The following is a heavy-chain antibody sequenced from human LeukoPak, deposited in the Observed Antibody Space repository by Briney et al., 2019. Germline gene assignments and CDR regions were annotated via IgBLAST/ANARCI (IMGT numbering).Heavy chain of an antibody. J-gene: IGHJ3*02. Sequence: PGGSLRLSCAASGFTFSNYGMHWVRQAPGKGLEWVAFIRSDESNKYYADSVKGRFTISRDNSKNTLYLQMNSLRAEDTAVYYCAKSHDDFWSGNNPYDAFDIWGQGTMVTVSS. D-gene: IGHD3-3*01. V-gene: IGHV3-30*02. CDR3: AKSHDDFWSGNNPYDAFDI. CDR2: IRSDESNK. CDR1: GFTFSNYG.